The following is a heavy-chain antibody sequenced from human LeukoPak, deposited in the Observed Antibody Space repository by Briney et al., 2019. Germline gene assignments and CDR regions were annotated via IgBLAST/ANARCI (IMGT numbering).Heavy chain of an antibody. Sequence: GGSLRLSCAASGFTFSSYWMSWVRQAPGKGLEWVANIKQDGSEKYYVDSVKGRFTISRDNAKNSLYLQMNSLRAEDTAVYYCARDRRVYDSSGYYYDFSVYFQHWGQGTLVTVSS. CDR2: IKQDGSEK. D-gene: IGHD3-22*01. J-gene: IGHJ1*01. CDR1: GFTFSSYW. CDR3: ARDRRVYDSSGYYYDFSVYFQH. V-gene: IGHV3-7*04.